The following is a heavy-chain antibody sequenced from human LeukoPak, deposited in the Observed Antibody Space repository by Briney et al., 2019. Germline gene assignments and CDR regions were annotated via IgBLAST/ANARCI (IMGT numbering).Heavy chain of an antibody. V-gene: IGHV1-18*01. J-gene: IGHJ4*02. CDR1: GYTYTSYG. CDR3: ARERFVYSYGKRGFDY. Sequence: ASVKVSCKASGYTYTSYGISWVRQAPGQWLELMGGISAYNGNTNYAQKLQGRVTMTTDTSTSTAYMELRSLRSDDTAVYYCARERFVYSYGKRGFDYWGQGTLVTVSS. D-gene: IGHD5-18*01. CDR2: ISAYNGNT.